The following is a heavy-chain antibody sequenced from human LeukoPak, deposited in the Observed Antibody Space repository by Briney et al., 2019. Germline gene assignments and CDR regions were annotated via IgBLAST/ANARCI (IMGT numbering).Heavy chain of an antibody. V-gene: IGHV3-23*01. D-gene: IGHD1-26*01. CDR3: AKAYSGSYLHAFDI. J-gene: IGHJ3*02. CDR2: ISGSGGRT. CDR1: GFTYSSYA. Sequence: GGSLRLSCAASGFTYSSYAMSWVRQAPGKGLEWVSAISGSGGRTYYADSVKGRFTLSRDNSKNTLFLQMNSLRDEDTAVYYCAKAYSGSYLHAFDIWGLGTMVTVSS.